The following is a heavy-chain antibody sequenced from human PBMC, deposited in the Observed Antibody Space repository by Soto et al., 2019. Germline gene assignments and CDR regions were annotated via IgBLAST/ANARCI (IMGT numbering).Heavy chain of an antibody. D-gene: IGHD3-22*01. V-gene: IGHV4-59*01. CDR1: GGSISSYY. CDR2: IYYSGRT. CDR3: ARGYYHTSGYSNCFDP. J-gene: IGHJ5*02. Sequence: SETMSLTCTVSGGSISSYYWSWIRQPPGKGLEWIGYIYYSGRTNYNPSLKSRVTISVDTSKKQFSLKLSSVTAADTALYSCARGYYHTSGYSNCFDPWGQGTLVSVSS.